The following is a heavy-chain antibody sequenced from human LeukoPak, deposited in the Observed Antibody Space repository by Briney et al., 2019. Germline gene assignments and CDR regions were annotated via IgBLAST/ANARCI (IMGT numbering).Heavy chain of an antibody. CDR1: GGSISSYY. Sequence: SETLSLTCTVSGGSISSYYWSWIRQPPGKGLEWIGYIYYSGSTNYNPSLKSRVTISVDTSKNQFSLKLSSVTAADTAVYYCARVQRGNDAFDIWGQGTMVTVSS. CDR2: IYYSGST. CDR3: ARVQRGNDAFDI. D-gene: IGHD7-27*01. J-gene: IGHJ3*02. V-gene: IGHV4-59*01.